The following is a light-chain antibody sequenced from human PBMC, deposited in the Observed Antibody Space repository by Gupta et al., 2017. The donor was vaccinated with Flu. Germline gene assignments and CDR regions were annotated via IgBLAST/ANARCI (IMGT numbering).Light chain of an antibody. J-gene: IGLJ2*01. CDR2: GKN. CDR1: SLRSYY. Sequence: QKVRITGQGDSLRSYYASWYQQKPGQAPGLVIYGKNNRPSGSPDRFSGSSSGNTAALTITGAQAEEEADYYCNSRDSSGNHNVVFGGGTKLTVL. CDR3: NSRDSSGNHNVV. V-gene: IGLV3-19*01.